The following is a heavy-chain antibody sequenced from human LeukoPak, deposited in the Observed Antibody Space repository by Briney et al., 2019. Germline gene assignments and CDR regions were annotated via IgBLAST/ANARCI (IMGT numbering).Heavy chain of an antibody. Sequence: ASVKVSCKVSGYTLTELSIHWVRQAPGKGLEWMGGFDPEDGETIYAQKFQGRVTMTEDTSTDTAYMELSSLRSEDTAVYYCATALSRVAGNRYYYYYYMDVWGKGTTATVSS. CDR2: FDPEDGET. V-gene: IGHV1-24*01. CDR1: GYTLTELS. D-gene: IGHD6-19*01. J-gene: IGHJ6*03. CDR3: ATALSRVAGNRYYYYYYMDV.